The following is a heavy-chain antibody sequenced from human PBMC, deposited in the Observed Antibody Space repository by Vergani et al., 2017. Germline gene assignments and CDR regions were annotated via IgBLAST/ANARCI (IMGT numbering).Heavy chain of an antibody. CDR2: IYYSGST. J-gene: IGHJ5*02. CDR1: GGSISSYY. Sequence: QVQLQESGPGLVKPSETLSLTCTVSGGSISSYYWSWIRQPPGKGLEWIGYIYYSGSTNYNPSLKSRVTISVDTSKNQVSLKLSSVTAADTAVYYCARVGELGYCTNGVCSGWFDPWGQGTLVTVSS. CDR3: ARVGELGYCTNGVCSGWFDP. D-gene: IGHD2-8*01. V-gene: IGHV4-59*01.